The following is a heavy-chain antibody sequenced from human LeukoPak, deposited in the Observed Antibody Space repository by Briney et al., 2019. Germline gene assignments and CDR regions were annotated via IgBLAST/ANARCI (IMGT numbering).Heavy chain of an antibody. Sequence: GGSLRLSCAASGFTFTNYAMSWVRLAPGKGLEWVANIKEDGTETYYVDSVKGRFTISRDNAKNSLYLQMNSLRVEDTAVYYCAKEGRSLQTYWGQGTLVTVSS. V-gene: IGHV3-7*03. CDR1: GFTFTNYA. D-gene: IGHD5-24*01. J-gene: IGHJ4*02. CDR2: IKEDGTET. CDR3: AKEGRSLQTY.